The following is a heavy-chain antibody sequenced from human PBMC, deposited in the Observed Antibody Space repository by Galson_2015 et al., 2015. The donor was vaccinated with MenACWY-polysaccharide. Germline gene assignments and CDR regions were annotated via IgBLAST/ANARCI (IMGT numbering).Heavy chain of an antibody. Sequence: SLRLSCAASGFTFSSYSMNWVRQAPGKGLEWVSYISSSSSTIYYADSVKGRFTISRDNAKNSLYLQMNSLRAEDTAVYYCARDSLSYDSSGYSFDYWGQGTLVTVSS. CDR3: ARDSLSYDSSGYSFDY. J-gene: IGHJ4*02. CDR1: GFTFSSYS. D-gene: IGHD3-22*01. CDR2: ISSSSSTI. V-gene: IGHV3-48*01.